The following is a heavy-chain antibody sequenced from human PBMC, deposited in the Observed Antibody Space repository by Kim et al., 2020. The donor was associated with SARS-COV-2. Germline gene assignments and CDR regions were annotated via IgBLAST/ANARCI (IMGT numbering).Heavy chain of an antibody. CDR2: MSYDGSNK. CDR3: AKDGLGYSSSWYFVGADEP. J-gene: IGHJ4*02. V-gene: IGHV3-30*18. CDR1: GFTFSSHG. D-gene: IGHD6-13*01. Sequence: GGSLRLSCAASGFTFSSHGMHWVRQAPGKGLEWVAAMSYDGSNKYYADSVKGRFTISRSNSKNTLYLQMNSLRAEDTAVYYCAKDGLGYSSSWYFVGADEPGGQGTLVTVSS.